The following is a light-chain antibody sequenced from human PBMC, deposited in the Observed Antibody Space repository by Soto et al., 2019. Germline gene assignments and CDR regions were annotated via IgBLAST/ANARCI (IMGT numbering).Light chain of an antibody. CDR2: SNN. V-gene: IGLV1-44*01. J-gene: IGLJ6*01. Sequence: QLVLTQPPSASGTPGQRVTISCSGSSSNIGSNTVNWYQQLPGTAPKLLIYSNNQRPSGVPDRFSGSKSGTSASLAISGLQSEDEADYYCAAWDDSLNGRGVFGSGTQLTVL. CDR1: SSNIGSNT. CDR3: AAWDDSLNGRGV.